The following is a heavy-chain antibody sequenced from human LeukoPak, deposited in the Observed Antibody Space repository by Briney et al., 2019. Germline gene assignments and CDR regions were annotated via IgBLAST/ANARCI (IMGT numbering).Heavy chain of an antibody. CDR2: IIPIFGTA. CDR1: GGTFSSYA. Sequence: SVKVSCKASGGTFSSYAISWVRQAPGQGLEWMGGIIPIFGTANYAQKLQGRVTMTTDTSTSTAYMELRSLRSDDTAVYYCARARITIFGVVNDYWGQGTLVTVSS. V-gene: IGHV1-69*05. CDR3: ARARITIFGVVNDY. D-gene: IGHD3-3*01. J-gene: IGHJ4*02.